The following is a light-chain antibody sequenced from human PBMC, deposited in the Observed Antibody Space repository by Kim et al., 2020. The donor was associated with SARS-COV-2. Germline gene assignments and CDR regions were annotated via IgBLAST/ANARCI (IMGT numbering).Light chain of an antibody. CDR3: QNYHSAPYT. V-gene: IGKV1-27*01. J-gene: IGKJ2*01. CDR2: AAS. Sequence: DIQMTQSPSSLSASVGDRVTITCRAGQDISNYLVWYQQKPGKVPKLLIYAASTLQSGVPSRFSGSGSGTDFTLTISSLQPEDVATDYCQNYHSAPYTCGQGTKLEI. CDR1: QDISNY.